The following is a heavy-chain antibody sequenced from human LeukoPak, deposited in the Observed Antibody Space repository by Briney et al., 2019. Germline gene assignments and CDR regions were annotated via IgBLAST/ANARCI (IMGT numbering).Heavy chain of an antibody. V-gene: IGHV3-30-3*01. J-gene: IGHJ4*02. Sequence: GGSLRLSCAASGFTFSSYAMHWVRQAPGKGLEWVTFMSSDGSNKNYADSVKGRFTISRDNSKNTLYLQMSSLRPEDTAVYYCARDITFGVATPDYWGQGTLVTVSS. CDR2: MSSDGSNK. CDR1: GFTFSSYA. D-gene: IGHD3-3*01. CDR3: ARDITFGVATPDY.